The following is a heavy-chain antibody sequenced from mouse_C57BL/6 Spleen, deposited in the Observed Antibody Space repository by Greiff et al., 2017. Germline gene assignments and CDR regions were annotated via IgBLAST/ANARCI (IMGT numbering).Heavy chain of an antibody. Sequence: QVQLQQPGAELVKPGASVKLSCKASGYTFTSYWMHWVKQRPGQGLEWIGMIHPNSGSTNYNEKFKSKATLTVDKSSSTAYMQLSSLTSEDSAVYYCARSEDGNSWFAYWGQGTLVTVSA. D-gene: IGHD2-1*01. V-gene: IGHV1-64*01. CDR3: ARSEDGNSWFAY. CDR2: IHPNSGST. J-gene: IGHJ3*01. CDR1: GYTFTSYW.